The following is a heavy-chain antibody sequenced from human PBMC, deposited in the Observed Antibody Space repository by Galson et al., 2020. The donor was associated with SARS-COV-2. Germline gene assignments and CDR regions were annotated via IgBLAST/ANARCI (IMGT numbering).Heavy chain of an antibody. Sequence: GGSLRLSCAASGFAFSNYAMHWVRQAPGKGLEYVSAISNDGGSKYYANFVRGRFTISRDNSKNTLYLQLASLRAEDMAVYYCARDPSPALAWPFYSFGFDYWGQGSLVTVSS. CDR2: ISNDGGSK. J-gene: IGHJ4*02. V-gene: IGHV3-64*01. CDR3: ARDPSPALAWPFYSFGFDY. CDR1: GFAFSNYA. D-gene: IGHD5-18*01.